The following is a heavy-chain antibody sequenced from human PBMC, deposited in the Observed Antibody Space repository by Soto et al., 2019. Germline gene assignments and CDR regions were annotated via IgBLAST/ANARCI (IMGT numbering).Heavy chain of an antibody. V-gene: IGHV1-18*01. CDR2: ISAYNGNT. CDR1: GYTFISYG. D-gene: IGHD1-1*01. Sequence: QVQLVQSGAEVKKPGASVKVSCKTSGYTFISYGISWVRQAPGQGLEWMGWISAYNGNTNYAQKVQGRVTMTTDTSTSRAYMEVRSLRSGDTAVYYCARALGGPGRGFDPWGQGTLVLVS. J-gene: IGHJ5*02. CDR3: ARALGGPGRGFDP.